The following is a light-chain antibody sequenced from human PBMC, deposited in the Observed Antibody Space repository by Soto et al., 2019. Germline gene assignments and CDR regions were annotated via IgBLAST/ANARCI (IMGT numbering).Light chain of an antibody. CDR1: QSVSSN. CDR3: QQYNNWWT. J-gene: IGKJ1*01. Sequence: EIVMTQSPATLSVSPGERATLSCRASQSVSSNLAWYQKKPGKPPRLLIYGASTRATGIPTRFSGSGSGTEFTLTISSLQSEDFAVYYCQQYNNWWTFGQGTRVEIK. V-gene: IGKV3-15*01. CDR2: GAS.